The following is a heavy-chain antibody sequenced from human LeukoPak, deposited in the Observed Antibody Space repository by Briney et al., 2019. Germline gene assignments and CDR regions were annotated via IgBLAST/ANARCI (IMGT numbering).Heavy chain of an antibody. CDR3: AREWGSPCSSLSYYFDY. J-gene: IGHJ4*02. V-gene: IGHV1-18*01. D-gene: IGHD3-16*01. CDR2: ISAYNGNR. CDR1: GYTFTSYG. Sequence: VASVKVSCKASGYTFTSYGISWVRQAPRQGLEWMGWISAYNGNRNYAQKLQGRVTMTTDTSTSTAYMELRSLRSDDTAVYYCAREWGSPCSSLSYYFDYWGQGTLVTVSS.